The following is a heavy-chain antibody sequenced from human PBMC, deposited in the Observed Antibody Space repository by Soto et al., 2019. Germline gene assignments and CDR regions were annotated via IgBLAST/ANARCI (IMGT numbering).Heavy chain of an antibody. CDR3: AHRATMTIFGLIIDNGIWFDP. D-gene: IGHD3-3*01. CDR1: GFSLSTSGAA. J-gene: IGHJ5*02. CDR2: IYWDGDK. V-gene: IGHV2-5*02. Sequence: QINLIESGPPLVKPTQTLTLTCTFSGFSLSTSGAAVGWVRQPPGRALEWLALIYWDGDKRYNASLGNRLTITKDTSMNQVVLTLTNVDLADTATYYCAHRATMTIFGLIIDNGIWFDPWGQGTRVIVSS.